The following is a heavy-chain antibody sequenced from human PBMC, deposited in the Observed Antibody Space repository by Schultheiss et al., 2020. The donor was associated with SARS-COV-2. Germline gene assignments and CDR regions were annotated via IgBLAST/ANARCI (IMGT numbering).Heavy chain of an antibody. V-gene: IGHV1-18*01. Sequence: ASVKVSCKASGYTFTSYGISWVRQAPGQGLEWMGWISAYNGNTNYAQKLQGRVTMTTDTSTSTAYMELRSLRSEDTAVYYCARDLMGYCTNGVCYNRQLRGGMDVWGQGTTVTVSS. CDR1: GYTFTSYG. D-gene: IGHD2-8*01. CDR3: ARDLMGYCTNGVCYNRQLRGGMDV. J-gene: IGHJ6*02. CDR2: ISAYNGNT.